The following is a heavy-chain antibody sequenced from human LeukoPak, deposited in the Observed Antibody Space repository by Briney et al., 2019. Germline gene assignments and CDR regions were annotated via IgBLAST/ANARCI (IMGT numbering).Heavy chain of an antibody. J-gene: IGHJ5*02. Sequence: GGSLRLSCAASGLTFRLYGMHWVRQASGKGLEWVAVILNDGSNQYYADSVKGRFTVSRDNSKNTVFLQVNSLRADDTAVYYCARDGVNWGIDLWGQGTLVVVSS. D-gene: IGHD7-27*01. CDR3: ARDGVNWGIDL. CDR1: GLTFRLYG. V-gene: IGHV3-33*01. CDR2: ILNDGSNQ.